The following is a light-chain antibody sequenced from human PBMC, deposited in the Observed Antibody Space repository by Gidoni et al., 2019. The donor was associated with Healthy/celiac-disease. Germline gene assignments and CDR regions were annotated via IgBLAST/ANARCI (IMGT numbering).Light chain of an antibody. Sequence: QSALPQPASVSGSPGPSMTISCTGTSSDVGGYNYVSWYQQHPGKAPKLMIYEVSNRTSGVSNRFSGSKSGNTASQTISGLQAEDEADYYCSSYTSSSTRVFGGGTKLTVL. CDR1: SSDVGGYNY. CDR3: SSYTSSSTRV. CDR2: EVS. J-gene: IGLJ2*01. V-gene: IGLV2-14*01.